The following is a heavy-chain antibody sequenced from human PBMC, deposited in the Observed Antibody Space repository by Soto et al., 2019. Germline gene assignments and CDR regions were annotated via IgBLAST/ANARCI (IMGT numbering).Heavy chain of an antibody. CDR3: ARGKNYYDSSGYYSRGWFDP. J-gene: IGHJ5*02. D-gene: IGHD3-22*01. V-gene: IGHV1-69*13. CDR2: IIPIFGTA. CDR1: GGTFSSYA. Sequence: ASVKVSCKASGGTFSSYAISWVRQAPGQGLEWMGGIIPIFGTANYAQKFQGRVTITADESTSTAYMELSSLRSEDTAVYYCARGKNYYDSSGYYSRGWFDPWGQGTLVTVSS.